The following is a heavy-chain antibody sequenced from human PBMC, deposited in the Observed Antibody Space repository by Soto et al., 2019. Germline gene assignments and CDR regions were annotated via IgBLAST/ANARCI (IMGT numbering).Heavy chain of an antibody. CDR1: GYSFTAYG. CDR3: ARDAPAPELRFLEWHTYDYNGMDV. D-gene: IGHD3-3*01. Sequence: QVQVVQSGDEVKETGASVRVSCKTSGYSFTAYGISWVRQAPGQGLEWMGWISGYNGKTKYAQKVQGRVTMTTDTSTSRANMEVRSLRADDASIYYCARDAPAPELRFLEWHTYDYNGMDVWGQGTTVTVSS. V-gene: IGHV1-18*01. J-gene: IGHJ6*02. CDR2: ISGYNGKT.